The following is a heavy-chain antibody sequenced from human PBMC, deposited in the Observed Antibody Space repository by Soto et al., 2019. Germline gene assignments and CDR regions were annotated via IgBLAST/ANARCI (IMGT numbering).Heavy chain of an antibody. CDR1: GYTFTGYY. D-gene: IGHD5-12*01. CDR2: INPNSGGT. Sequence: ASVTVSCKASGYTFTGYYMQWVRQAPGQGLEWMGWINPNSGGTNYAQKFQGWVTMTRDTSISTAYMELSRLRSDDTAVYYCARGGDGYSDAFDIWGQGTMVTVSS. V-gene: IGHV1-2*04. CDR3: ARGGDGYSDAFDI. J-gene: IGHJ3*02.